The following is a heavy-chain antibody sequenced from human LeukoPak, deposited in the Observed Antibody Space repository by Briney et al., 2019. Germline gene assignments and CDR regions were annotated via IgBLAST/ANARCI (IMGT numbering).Heavy chain of an antibody. CDR3: DYVGYYGSGTIFDY. D-gene: IGHD3-10*01. V-gene: IGHV1-46*01. J-gene: IGHJ4*02. Sequence: GASVKVSCKASGYTFTSYYMHWVRQAPGQGLEWMGIIDPSGGSTSYAQKFQGRVTMTRDTSKNQFSLKLSSVTAADTAVYYCDYVGYYGSGTIFDYWGQGTLVTVSS. CDR1: GYTFTSYY. CDR2: IDPSGGST.